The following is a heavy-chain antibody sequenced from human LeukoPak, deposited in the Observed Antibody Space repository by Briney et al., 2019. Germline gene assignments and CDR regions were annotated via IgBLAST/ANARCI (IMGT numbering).Heavy chain of an antibody. CDR1: GFTFSSYA. V-gene: IGHV3-23*01. Sequence: PGGSLRLSCAASGFTFSSYAMNWVRQAPGKGLEWVSTISGSGVSTFYADSVRGRFTISRDNARNTLYLQMNSLRVEDTAMYYCARVGREYSSSSPPDYWGQGTLVTVSS. CDR2: ISGSGVST. J-gene: IGHJ4*02. D-gene: IGHD6-6*01. CDR3: ARVGREYSSSSPPDY.